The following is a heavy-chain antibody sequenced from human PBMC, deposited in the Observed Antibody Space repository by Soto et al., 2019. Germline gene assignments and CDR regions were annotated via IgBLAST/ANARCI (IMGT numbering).Heavy chain of an antibody. D-gene: IGHD4-17*01. Sequence: QVQLQESGPGLVKPSQTLSLTCTVSGGSISSGGYYWSWIRQHPGKGLEWIGYIYYSGSTYYNPSLNSRVTISVDTSKNQFSLKLSSVTAADTAVYYCARSDYGDPAGWFDPWGQGTLVTVSS. V-gene: IGHV4-31*03. CDR2: IYYSGST. CDR1: GGSISSGGYY. J-gene: IGHJ5*02. CDR3: ARSDYGDPAGWFDP.